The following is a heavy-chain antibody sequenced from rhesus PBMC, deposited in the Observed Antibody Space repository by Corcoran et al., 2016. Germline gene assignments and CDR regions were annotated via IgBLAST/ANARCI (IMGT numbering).Heavy chain of an antibody. CDR2: ISSASSYI. D-gene: IGHD6-13*01. CDR1: GCTFSRYG. CDR3: TRGVEAAGFDY. V-gene: IGHV3S16*01. Sequence: EVQLVESGGGLVQPGGSLRLACAAAGCTFSRYGRSWVRQAPGKGLDWVSAISSASSYIYYADSVKGRFTISRDNAKNSLSLQMNSLRAGDTAVYYCTRGVEAAGFDYWGQGVLVTVSS. J-gene: IGHJ4*01.